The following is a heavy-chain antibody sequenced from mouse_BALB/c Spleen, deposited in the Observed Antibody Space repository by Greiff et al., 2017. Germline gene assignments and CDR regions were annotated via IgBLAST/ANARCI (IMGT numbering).Heavy chain of an antibody. Sequence: EVQVVESGGDLVKPGGSLKLSCAASGFTFSSYGMSWVRQTPDKRLEWVATISSGGSYTYYPDSVKGRFTISRDNAKNTLYLQMSSLKSEDTAMYDCARQGGFYSWYFDVWGAGTTVTVSS. J-gene: IGHJ1*01. D-gene: IGHD1-1*01. CDR1: GFTFSSYG. CDR3: ARQGGFYSWYFDV. V-gene: IGHV5-6*01. CDR2: ISSGGSYT.